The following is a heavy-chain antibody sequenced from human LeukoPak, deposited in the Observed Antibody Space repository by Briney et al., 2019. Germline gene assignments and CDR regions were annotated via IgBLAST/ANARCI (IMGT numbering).Heavy chain of an antibody. CDR1: GFTFSPYW. V-gene: IGHV3-7*01. D-gene: IGHD3-10*01. CDR3: ARLAPYYGTGII. CDR2: IKEDGSEE. Sequence: GGSLRLSCAASGFTFSPYWMSWVRQAPGKGLEWVATIKEDGSEEYYVDSVKGRFTISRDNAKNSLYLQMSSLRAEDAAVYYCARLAPYYGTGIIWGQGTVVTVSS. J-gene: IGHJ3*02.